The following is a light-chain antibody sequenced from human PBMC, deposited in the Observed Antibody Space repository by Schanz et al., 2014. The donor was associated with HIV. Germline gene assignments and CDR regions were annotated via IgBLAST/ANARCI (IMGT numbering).Light chain of an antibody. V-gene: IGLV8-61*01. CDR3: VLYMGSGIGV. J-gene: IGLJ3*02. Sequence: QTVVTQESALSVSPGGTATLTCGLSSGSVSTSYYPSWYQLTPGQSPSSLIYSTNTRSSGVPDRFSGSILGNKAALTITGAQADDESDYYCVLYMGSGIGVFGGGPKLTVL. CDR2: STN. CDR1: SGSVSTSYY.